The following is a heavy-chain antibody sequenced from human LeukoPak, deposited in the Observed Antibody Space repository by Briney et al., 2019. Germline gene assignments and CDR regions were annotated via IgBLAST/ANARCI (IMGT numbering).Heavy chain of an antibody. Sequence: GGSLRLSCAASGFTFSSYAMHWVRQAPGKGLEWVAVISYDGSNKYYADSVKGRFTISRDNSKNTLYLQMNSLRAEDTAVYYCARVKPSGTMVRGVIRNSCFDYWGQGTLVTVSS. D-gene: IGHD3-10*01. V-gene: IGHV3-30-3*01. CDR1: GFTFSSYA. CDR2: ISYDGSNK. CDR3: ARVKPSGTMVRGVIRNSCFDY. J-gene: IGHJ4*02.